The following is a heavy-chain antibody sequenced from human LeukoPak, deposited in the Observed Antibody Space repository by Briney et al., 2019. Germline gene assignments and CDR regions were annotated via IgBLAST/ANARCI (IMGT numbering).Heavy chain of an antibody. CDR1: GGTFSSYA. J-gene: IGHJ4*02. D-gene: IGHD1-20*01. CDR2: IIPIFGTA. CDR3: ARAPTLHITGTLEFDY. V-gene: IGHV1-69*05. Sequence: SVKVSRKASGGTFSSYAISWVRQAPGQGLEWMGRIIPIFGTANYAQKFQGRVTITTDESTSTAYMELGSLRSEDTAVYYCARAPTLHITGTLEFDYWGQGTLVTVSS.